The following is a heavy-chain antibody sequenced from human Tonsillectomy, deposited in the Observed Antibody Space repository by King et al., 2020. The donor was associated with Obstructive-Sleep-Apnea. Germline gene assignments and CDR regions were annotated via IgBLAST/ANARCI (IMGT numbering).Heavy chain of an antibody. CDR1: GDSISTYY. Sequence: QLQESGPGLVKPSETLSLTCTVSGDSISTYYWSWIRQPPGKGLEWIGYIYYSGSTRYNASLKSRVTISVDTSKNQFSLKLRSVTAADTAVYYCARDLGYSYGIDYWGQGTLVTVSS. CDR2: IYYSGST. J-gene: IGHJ4*02. V-gene: IGHV4-59*01. CDR3: ARDLGYSYGIDY. D-gene: IGHD5-18*01.